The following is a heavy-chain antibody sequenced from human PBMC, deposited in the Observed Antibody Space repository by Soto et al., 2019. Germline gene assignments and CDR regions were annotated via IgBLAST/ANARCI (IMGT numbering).Heavy chain of an antibody. J-gene: IGHJ4*02. D-gene: IGHD3-3*01. CDR3: AKGPTSFDFWSDFYTDFVH. CDR2: ISGSGGGT. V-gene: IGHV3-23*01. CDR1: GFTFSSHA. Sequence: EVQLLESGGGLVRPGGSLRLSCAASGFTFSSHAMAWVRQAPGKGLEWVSTISGSGGGTYYADSVKGRFTISRDNSKSTVFLQMNTLTAEDTAVYYCAKGPTSFDFWSDFYTDFVHWGQGTLVPVSS.